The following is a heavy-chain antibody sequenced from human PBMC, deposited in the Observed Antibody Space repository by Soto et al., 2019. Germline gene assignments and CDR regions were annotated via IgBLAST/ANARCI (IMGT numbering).Heavy chain of an antibody. Sequence: PSETLSLTCAVYGGSFSGYYWSWIRQPPGKGLEWIGEINHSGSTNYNPSLKSRVTISVDTSKNQFSLKLSSVTAADTAVYYCARMGGGTAVGGWGQGTMVTVSS. CDR3: ARMGGGTAVGG. V-gene: IGHV4-34*01. CDR2: INHSGST. CDR1: GGSFSGYY. D-gene: IGHD3-16*01. J-gene: IGHJ3*01.